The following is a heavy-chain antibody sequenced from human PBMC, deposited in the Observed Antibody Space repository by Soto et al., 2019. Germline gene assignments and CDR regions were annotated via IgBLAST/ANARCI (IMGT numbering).Heavy chain of an antibody. CDR1: GYTFTSYD. D-gene: IGHD2-15*01. Sequence: ASVKVSCKASGYTFTSYDVNWVRQATGQGLEWKGWMNPNSGNTGYAQKFQGRVTMTRNTSISTAYMELSSLISEDTAVYYCARGLSGVVVAAALTWFDPWGQGTLVTVSS. CDR2: MNPNSGNT. J-gene: IGHJ5*02. V-gene: IGHV1-8*01. CDR3: ARGLSGVVVAAALTWFDP.